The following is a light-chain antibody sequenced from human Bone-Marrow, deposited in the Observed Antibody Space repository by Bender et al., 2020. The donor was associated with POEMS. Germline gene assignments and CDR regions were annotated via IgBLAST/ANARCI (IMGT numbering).Light chain of an antibody. CDR3: YTWDDSLTGVV. Sequence: QSVLTQPPSASGTPGQRVTISCSGGSSNIGAHAVNWYQHLPGTAPKLLIYSSHRRPSEVPDRFSGSRSGTSASLAISGIQSEDEAEYFCYTWDDSLTGVVFGGGTKLSVL. CDR2: SSH. J-gene: IGLJ2*01. V-gene: IGLV1-44*01. CDR1: SSNIGAHA.